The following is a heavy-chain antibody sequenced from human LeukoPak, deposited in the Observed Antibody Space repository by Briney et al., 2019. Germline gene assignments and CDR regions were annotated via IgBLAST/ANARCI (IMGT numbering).Heavy chain of an antibody. Sequence: PGGSLRLSCSASGFTVSSPDMSSVRQAPGKGLGWVSVIYMGGNTFYVDSVKGRFTISRHTPKNALYLQMNSLRPEDTAVYYCVRVGDEVAYTRGYLDYWGQGTVVTVSS. CDR2: IYMGGNT. CDR1: GFTVSSPD. V-gene: IGHV3-53*04. D-gene: IGHD3-16*01. CDR3: VRVGDEVAYTRGYLDY. J-gene: IGHJ4*02.